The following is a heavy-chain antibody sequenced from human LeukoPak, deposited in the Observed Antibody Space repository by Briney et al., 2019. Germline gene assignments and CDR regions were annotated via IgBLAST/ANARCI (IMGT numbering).Heavy chain of an antibody. Sequence: GGSLRLSCAAAGFTFSSYSMHWVRQAPGKGLEWVALISYDGSKEYYADSVKGRFTISRDNSKNTLYLQMNSLRAEDTAVYYCAKDLESERFLEWLSVVTGFQHWGQGTLVTVSS. V-gene: IGHV3-30-3*01. D-gene: IGHD3-3*01. J-gene: IGHJ1*01. CDR1: GFTFSSYS. CDR3: AKDLESERFLEWLSVVTGFQH. CDR2: ISYDGSKE.